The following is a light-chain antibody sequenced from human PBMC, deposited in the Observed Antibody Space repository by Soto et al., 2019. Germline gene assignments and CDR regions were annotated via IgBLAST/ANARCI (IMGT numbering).Light chain of an antibody. CDR2: GNS. CDR1: SSNIGAGYD. CDR3: QSYDSSLSGSV. V-gene: IGLV1-40*01. Sequence: QSVLTQPPSVSGAPGQRVTISCTGSSSNIGAGYDVHWYQQLPGTAPKPLIYGNSNRPSGVPDRFSGSKSGTSASLAITGLQAEDEADYYRQSYDSSLSGSVFGGGTQLTVL. J-gene: IGLJ2*01.